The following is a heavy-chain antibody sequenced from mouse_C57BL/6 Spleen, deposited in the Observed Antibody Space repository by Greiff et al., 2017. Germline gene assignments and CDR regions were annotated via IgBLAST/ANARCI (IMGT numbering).Heavy chain of an antibody. CDR1: GFTFSSYG. CDR3: ARQDYGNPYWYFDV. J-gene: IGHJ1*03. D-gene: IGHD2-1*01. CDR2: ISSGGSYT. Sequence: EVKLQESGGDLVKPGGSLKLSCAASGFTFSSYGMSWVRQTPDKRLEWVATISSGGSYTYYPDSVKGRFTISRDNAKNTLYLQMSSLKSEDTAMYYCARQDYGNPYWYFDVWGTGTTVTVSS. V-gene: IGHV5-6*01.